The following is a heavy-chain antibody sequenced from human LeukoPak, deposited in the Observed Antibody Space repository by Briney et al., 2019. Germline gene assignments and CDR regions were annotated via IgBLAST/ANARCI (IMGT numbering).Heavy chain of an antibody. CDR2: IYTSGST. V-gene: IGHV4-4*07. CDR3: ARERLYDILTGYYGDAFDI. Sequence: PSETLSLTCTVSGGSISSYYWSWIRQPAGKGLEWIGRIYTSGSTNYNPSLKSRVTMSVDTSKNQFSLKLSSVTAADTAVYYCARERLYDILTGYYGDAFDIWGQGTMVTVSS. CDR1: GGSISSYY. D-gene: IGHD3-9*01. J-gene: IGHJ3*02.